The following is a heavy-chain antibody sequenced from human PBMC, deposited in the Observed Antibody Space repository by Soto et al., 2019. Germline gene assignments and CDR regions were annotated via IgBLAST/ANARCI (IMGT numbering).Heavy chain of an antibody. CDR2: ISGSGDST. CDR3: ARMVGASHQVLFDY. Sequence: GGSLRLSCAASGFTFSSYAMNWVRQAPGKGLEWVSVISGSGDSTYYADSVKGRFTISRDNSKNSLYLQMNSLRAEDTAVYYCARMVGASHQVLFDYWGQGTLVTVSS. D-gene: IGHD1-26*01. V-gene: IGHV3-23*01. CDR1: GFTFSSYA. J-gene: IGHJ4*02.